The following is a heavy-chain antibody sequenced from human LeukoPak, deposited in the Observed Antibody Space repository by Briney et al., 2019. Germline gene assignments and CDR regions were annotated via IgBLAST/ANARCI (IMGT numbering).Heavy chain of an antibody. CDR1: GGSISSYY. D-gene: IGHD3-9*01. CDR3: ARAVLNLPDY. CDR2: IYYSGST. Sequence: SETLSLTCTVSGGSISSYYWSWIRQPPGKGLEWIGYIYYSGSTNYNPSLKSRVTISVDTSKNQFSLKLSSVTAADTAVYYCARAVLNLPDYWGQGTLVTVSS. V-gene: IGHV4-59*08. J-gene: IGHJ4*02.